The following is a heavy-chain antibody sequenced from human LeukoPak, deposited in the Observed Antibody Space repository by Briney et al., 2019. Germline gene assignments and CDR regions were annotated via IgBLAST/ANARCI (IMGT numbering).Heavy chain of an antibody. D-gene: IGHD2-2*01. CDR1: GDSVSSNSAA. Sequence: SQALSLTCAISGDSVSSNSAAWNWIRQSPSRGLEWLGRTCYRSKWYNDYAVSVKSRITINPETSKNQFSLQLNSVTPEDTAVYYCARDQSFCSSTSCYEGYYYGMDVWGKGTTVTVSS. CDR3: ARDQSFCSSTSCYEGYYYGMDV. J-gene: IGHJ6*04. V-gene: IGHV6-1*01. CDR2: TCYRSKWYN.